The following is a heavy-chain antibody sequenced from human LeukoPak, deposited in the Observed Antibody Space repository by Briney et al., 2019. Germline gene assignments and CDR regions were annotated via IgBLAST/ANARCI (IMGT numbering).Heavy chain of an antibody. CDR2: IFHTGST. CDR1: GGSISSNY. Sequence: KPSETLSLTCTVSGGSISSNYWGWIRQPPGKGLEWIGYIFHTGSTNYNPSLKSRVTISVDTSKNQFSLKLNSVTAAGTAVYYCARHIRGAYYYFDYWGQGTLVTVSS. D-gene: IGHD3-10*01. CDR3: ARHIRGAYYYFDY. V-gene: IGHV4-59*08. J-gene: IGHJ4*02.